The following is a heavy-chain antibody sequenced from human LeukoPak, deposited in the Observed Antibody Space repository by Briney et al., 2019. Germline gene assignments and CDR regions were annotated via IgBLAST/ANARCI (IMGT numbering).Heavy chain of an antibody. CDR2: IYSSGSI. CDR3: ARAPVIMVRGVVMPNNKGEIAYYFDF. J-gene: IGHJ4*02. Sequence: SETLSLTCTVSGGSISSYYWSWIRQPAGKGLEWVGLIYSSGSINYNPSLKSRVTMSVDTSKNQFSLKLTSVTAADTAVYYCARAPVIMVRGVVMPNNKGEIAYYFDFWGQGTLVTVSS. CDR1: GGSISSYY. V-gene: IGHV4-4*07. D-gene: IGHD3-10*01.